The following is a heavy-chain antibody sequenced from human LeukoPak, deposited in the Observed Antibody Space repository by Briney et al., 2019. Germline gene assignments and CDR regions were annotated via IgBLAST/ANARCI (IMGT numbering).Heavy chain of an antibody. CDR2: FSTSSGTI. Sequence: GESLKISCAASGFTFSSYSMNWVRQAPGKGLEWISYFSTSSGTISYADSVKGRFTISRDNAKNSLYLQMNSLRAEDTAVYYCARDSMYAFDIWGQGTMVTVSS. CDR3: ARDSMYAFDI. J-gene: IGHJ3*02. V-gene: IGHV3-48*01. D-gene: IGHD2-2*01. CDR1: GFTFSSYS.